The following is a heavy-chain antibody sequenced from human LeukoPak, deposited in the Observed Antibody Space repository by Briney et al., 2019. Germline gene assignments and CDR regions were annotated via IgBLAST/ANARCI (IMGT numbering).Heavy chain of an antibody. CDR3: AKDPYSSGWSPGL. J-gene: IGHJ4*02. CDR2: ISYDGSNK. V-gene: IGHV3-30*18. CDR1: GFTFSSYG. D-gene: IGHD6-19*01. Sequence: PGGSLRLSCAASGFTFSSYGMHWVRQAPGKGLEWVAVISYDGSNKYYADSVKGRSTISRDNSKNTLYLQMNSLRAEDTAVYYCAKDPYSSGWSPGLWGQGTLVTVSS.